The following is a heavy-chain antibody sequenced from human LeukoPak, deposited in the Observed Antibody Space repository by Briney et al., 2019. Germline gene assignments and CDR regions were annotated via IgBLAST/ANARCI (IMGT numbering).Heavy chain of an antibody. Sequence: GESLKISCMGSGYSFTTFWIGWVRQMPGKGLEWMGIISPGNSDTRYSPSFQGQVTISADKSISTAYLQWSSLKASDTAMYYCARHEFLWLSCSSTSCYSGWFDPWGQGTLVTVSS. V-gene: IGHV5-51*01. D-gene: IGHD2-2*01. CDR1: GYSFTTFW. CDR2: ISPGNSDT. CDR3: ARHEFLWLSCSSTSCYSGWFDP. J-gene: IGHJ5*02.